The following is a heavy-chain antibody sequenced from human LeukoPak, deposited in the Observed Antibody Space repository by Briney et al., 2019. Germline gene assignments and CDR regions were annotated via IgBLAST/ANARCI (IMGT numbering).Heavy chain of an antibody. J-gene: IGHJ4*02. V-gene: IGHV1-2*06. Sequence: GASVKVSCKASGYTFTGYYIHWVRQAPGQGLEWMGRINPNSGGTNYAQKFQDRVTMTRDTSISTAYMELSRLRSDDTAVYYCARDLSYEWQDYWGQGTLVTVSS. CDR1: GYTFTGYY. CDR3: ARDLSYEWQDY. CDR2: INPNSGGT. D-gene: IGHD3-22*01.